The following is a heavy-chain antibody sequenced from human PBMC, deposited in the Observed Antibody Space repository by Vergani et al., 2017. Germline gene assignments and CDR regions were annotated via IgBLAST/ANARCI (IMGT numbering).Heavy chain of an antibody. V-gene: IGHV1-2*02. CDR2: INPNSGGT. D-gene: IGHD2-2*03. J-gene: IGHJ5*02. CDR1: GYTFTGYY. Sequence: QVQLVQSGAEVKKPGASVKVSCKASGYTFTGYYMHWVRQAPGQGLEWIGWINPNSGGTNYAQKFQGRVTMTGDTSISPAYMELGRLISDDTAVYYCARDGYCSSTSCYGWFDPWGQGTLVTVSS. CDR3: ARDGYCSSTSCYGWFDP.